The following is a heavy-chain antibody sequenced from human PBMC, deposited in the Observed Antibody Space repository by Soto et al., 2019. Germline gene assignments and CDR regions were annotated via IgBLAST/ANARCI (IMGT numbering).Heavy chain of an antibody. CDR1: GFNFSNYA. J-gene: IGHJ3*02. CDR3: AREYDGFDI. CDR2: ISRGGDTL. V-gene: IGHV3-48*02. Sequence: GGSLRLSCAASGFNFSNYAMNWVRQTPQKGLEWISYISRGGDTLFYADSVKGRFTLSRDNAKNSLYLEMSGLREEDTAVYFCAREYDGFDIWGQGTLVTVSS.